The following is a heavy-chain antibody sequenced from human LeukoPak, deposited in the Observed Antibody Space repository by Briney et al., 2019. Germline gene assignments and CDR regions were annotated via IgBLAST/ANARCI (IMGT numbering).Heavy chain of an antibody. CDR2: IRYDGSNK. Sequence: PGGSLRLSCAASGFTFSSYGMSWVRQAPGKGLEWVAFIRYDGSNKYYTDSVKGRFTVSRDNSKNTLYLQMNSLRPEDTAVYYCAKDPAGDYVPHYWGQGTLVTVSS. CDR3: AKDPAGDYVPHY. V-gene: IGHV3-30*02. J-gene: IGHJ4*02. CDR1: GFTFSSYG. D-gene: IGHD4-17*01.